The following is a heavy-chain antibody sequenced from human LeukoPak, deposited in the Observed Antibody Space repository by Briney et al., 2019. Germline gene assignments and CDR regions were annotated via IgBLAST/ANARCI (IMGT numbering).Heavy chain of an antibody. D-gene: IGHD6-19*01. CDR2: INHSGST. J-gene: IGHJ4*02. V-gene: IGHV4-39*07. CDR3: AEYSSGWYGSG. CDR1: GGSISSGSYY. Sequence: PSETLSLTCTVSGGSISSGSYYWSWIRQPPGKGLEWIGEINHSGSTNYNPSLKSRVTISVDTSKNQFSLKLSSVTAADTAVYYCAEYSSGWYGSGWGQGTLVTVSS.